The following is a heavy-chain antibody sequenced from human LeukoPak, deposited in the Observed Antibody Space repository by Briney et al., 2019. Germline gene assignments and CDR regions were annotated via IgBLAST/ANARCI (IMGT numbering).Heavy chain of an antibody. CDR2: LYYSGST. J-gene: IGHJ3*02. CDR1: GGSISTTSYY. D-gene: IGHD3-10*01. Sequence: SETLSLTCTVSGGSISTTSYYWGWVRQPPGKGLEWIGSLYYSGSTYYNPSLKSRITISVDTPKNQFSLKLSSVTAADTAVYYCASPGVRGVITGDDAFDIWGQGTMVTVSS. V-gene: IGHV4-39*01. CDR3: ASPGVRGVITGDDAFDI.